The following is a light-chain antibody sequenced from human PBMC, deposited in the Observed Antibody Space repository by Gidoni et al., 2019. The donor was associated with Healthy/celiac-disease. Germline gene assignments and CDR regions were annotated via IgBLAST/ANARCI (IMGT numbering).Light chain of an antibody. J-gene: IGKJ2*01. CDR2: LGS. CDR3: MQALQTPPYT. V-gene: IGKV2-28*01. CDR1: QSLLHSNGYNY. Sequence: IVITQSPLSLPVTPGEPASISCRSSQSLLHSNGYNYLDWYLQKPGQSPQLLIYLGSNRASGVPDRFSGSGSGTDFTLKISRVEAEDVGFYYCMQALQTPPYTFGQGTKLEIK.